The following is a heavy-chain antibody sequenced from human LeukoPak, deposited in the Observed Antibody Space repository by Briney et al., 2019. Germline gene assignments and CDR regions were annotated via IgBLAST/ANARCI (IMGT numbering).Heavy chain of an antibody. CDR1: GFTFSSYA. V-gene: IGHV3-23*01. CDR2: IRGSGGGT. D-gene: IGHD2-15*01. Sequence: GGSLRLSCAASGFTFSSYAMSWVRQAPGKGLEWVSSIRGSGGGTNYGDSVKGRFTISRYNSKNTLYLQMNSLRAEDTAVYYCAKDWEYCSSGSCRTYGGLDYWGQGTLVTVSS. J-gene: IGHJ4*02. CDR3: AKDWEYCSSGSCRTYGGLDY.